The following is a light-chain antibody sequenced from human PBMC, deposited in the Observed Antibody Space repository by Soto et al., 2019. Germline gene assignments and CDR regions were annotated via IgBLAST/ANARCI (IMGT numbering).Light chain of an antibody. CDR3: QQSYSTPVT. J-gene: IGKJ1*01. V-gene: IGKV3-15*01. CDR1: QSVSSN. Sequence: EIVMTHSPSTLSVSPLERATLSCRASQSVSSNLAWYQQKPGQAPRLLIYGASTRATGIPARFSGSGSGTEFTLTISSLQPEDFATYYCQQSYSTPVTFGQGTKVDIK. CDR2: GAS.